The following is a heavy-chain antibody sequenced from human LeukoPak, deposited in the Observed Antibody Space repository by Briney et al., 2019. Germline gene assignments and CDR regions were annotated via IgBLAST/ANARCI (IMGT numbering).Heavy chain of an antibody. Sequence: GGSLRLSCAASGFTFSSYTMNWVRQAPGKGLEWVSSISSSSSYIYYADSVKGRFTISRDNAKKSLYLQMNSLRAEGTAVYYCAREDPSGYMDVWGKGTTVTVSS. CDR2: ISSSSSYI. J-gene: IGHJ6*03. V-gene: IGHV3-21*01. CDR3: AREDPSGYMDV. CDR1: GFTFSSYT.